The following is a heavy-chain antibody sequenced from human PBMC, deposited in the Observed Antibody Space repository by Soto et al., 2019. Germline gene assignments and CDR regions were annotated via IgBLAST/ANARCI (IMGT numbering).Heavy chain of an antibody. CDR1: GYTFTGYY. J-gene: IGHJ4*02. Sequence: ASVKVSCKASGYTFTGYYMHWVRQAPGQGLEWMGWINPNSGGTNYAQKFQGRVTMARDTSISTAYMELSRLRSDDTAVYYCARVNVVVVAATREYYFDFWGQGTLVTVSS. CDR2: INPNSGGT. D-gene: IGHD2-15*01. V-gene: IGHV1-2*02. CDR3: ARVNVVVVAATREYYFDF.